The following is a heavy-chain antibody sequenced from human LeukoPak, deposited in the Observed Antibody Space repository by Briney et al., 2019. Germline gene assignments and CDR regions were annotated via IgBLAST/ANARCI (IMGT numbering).Heavy chain of an antibody. Sequence: GGSLRLSCVASGFSLSGYAMSWVRQAPGKGPEWVSGILSSGTTYYSDSVKGRFTISRDSSKNTLYPQMNSLRSEDTAIYSCAKDLTYGDGRWEFVLWGQGTLVTVSS. V-gene: IGHV3-23*05. CDR3: AKDLTYGDGRWEFVL. CDR1: GFSLSGYA. D-gene: IGHD4-17*01. CDR2: ILSSGTT. J-gene: IGHJ5*02.